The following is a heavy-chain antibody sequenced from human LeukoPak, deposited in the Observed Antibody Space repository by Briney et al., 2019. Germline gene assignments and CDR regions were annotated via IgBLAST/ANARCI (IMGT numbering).Heavy chain of an antibody. CDR1: GFTVSNYY. V-gene: IGHV3-53*01. D-gene: IGHD6-13*01. J-gene: IGHJ4*02. Sequence: GGSLRLSCAASGFTVSNYYMTWVRQAPGKGVEWVSVIYSGDYTYYADSVKGRFTISRDNSKNTLYLQMNGLRVEDTAVYYCTRGVPASSTYYYDYWGQGTLVTVSS. CDR2: IYSGDYT. CDR3: TRGVPASSTYYYDY.